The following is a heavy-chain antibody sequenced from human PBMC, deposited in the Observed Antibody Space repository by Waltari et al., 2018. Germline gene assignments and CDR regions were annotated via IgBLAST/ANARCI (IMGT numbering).Heavy chain of an antibody. CDR3: ASQLPWFCGGDCYSGLS. D-gene: IGHD2-21*01. Sequence: QVQLVQSGAEVKKPGSSVKVSCKASGGTFSSYAISWVRQAPGQGLEWMGGIIPIFGTANYAQKVQGRVTITADESTSTAYMELSSLRSEDTAVYYCASQLPWFCGGDCYSGLSWGQGTLVTVSS. CDR2: IIPIFGTA. J-gene: IGHJ4*02. CDR1: GGTFSSYA. V-gene: IGHV1-69*01.